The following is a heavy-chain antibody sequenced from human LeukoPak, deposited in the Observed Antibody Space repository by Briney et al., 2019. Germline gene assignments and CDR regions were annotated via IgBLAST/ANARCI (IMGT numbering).Heavy chain of an antibody. V-gene: IGHV3-23*01. J-gene: IGHJ4*02. D-gene: IGHD3-16*01. CDR3: AKRAGGSDRAFDY. CDR2: ISATGAST. Sequence: PGGSLRLSCAASGFMFSNYGMSWVRQAPGRGLEWVSIISATGASTYYADSVKGRFTISRDNPKNTLFLQMDNLTVEDTAVYYCAKRAGGSDRAFDYWGQGPLVTVSS. CDR1: GFMFSNYG.